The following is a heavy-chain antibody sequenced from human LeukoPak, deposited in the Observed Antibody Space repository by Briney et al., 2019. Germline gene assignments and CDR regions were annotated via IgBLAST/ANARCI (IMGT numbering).Heavy chain of an antibody. CDR1: GFTFNDYA. Sequence: GRSLRLSCAASGFTFNDYAMHWVRQAPGKGLEWVSGISWNSGSIGYADSVKGRFTISRDNAKNSLYLQMNSLRAEDTALYYCAKEACSGSPAPDAFDIWGQGTMVTVSS. V-gene: IGHV3-9*01. D-gene: IGHD1-26*01. J-gene: IGHJ3*02. CDR3: AKEACSGSPAPDAFDI. CDR2: ISWNSGSI.